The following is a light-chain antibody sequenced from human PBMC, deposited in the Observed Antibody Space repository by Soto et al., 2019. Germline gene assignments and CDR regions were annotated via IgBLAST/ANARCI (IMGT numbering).Light chain of an antibody. V-gene: IGKV1-39*01. CDR2: AAF. Sequence: DIQMTQSPSSLSASVGDRVTITCRASQIISIYVNWYQQKPGKAPKLLISAAFTLQSGVPSRFSGSVSETDFTLTISSLQPEDFATYYCQLSYSTPRTFGQGTKVEIK. J-gene: IGKJ1*01. CDR1: QIISIY. CDR3: QLSYSTPRT.